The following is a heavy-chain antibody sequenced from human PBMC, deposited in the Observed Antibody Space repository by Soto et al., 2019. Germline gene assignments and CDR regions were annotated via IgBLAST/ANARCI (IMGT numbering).Heavy chain of an antibody. CDR2: IHYSGST. Sequence: PSETLSLTCTVSGGSISSNDYSWNWIRQPPGKGLEWIGYIHYSGSTSFNPSLKSRVTMSVDTSKNQFSLKLSSVTAADTAVYYCARRGITIFGVVMDWFDPWGQGTLVTVSS. CDR3: ARRGITIFGVVMDWFDP. CDR1: GGSISSNDYS. V-gene: IGHV4-30-4*01. D-gene: IGHD3-3*01. J-gene: IGHJ5*02.